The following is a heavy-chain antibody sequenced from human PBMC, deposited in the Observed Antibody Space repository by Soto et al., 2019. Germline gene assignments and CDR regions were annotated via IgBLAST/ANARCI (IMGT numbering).Heavy chain of an antibody. J-gene: IGHJ4*02. CDR1: GGSISSGGFS. Sequence: QLQLQESGSRLVKASQTLSLTCAVSGGSISSGGFSCNWIRQPPGKGLEWIGYIYHSGSTYFNPSLXSRVTMSVDRSTNQFSLRLSSVTAADTAVYYCASRVSDYFDYWGQGTPVTVSS. D-gene: IGHD6-19*01. V-gene: IGHV4-30-2*01. CDR2: IYHSGST. CDR3: ASRVSDYFDY.